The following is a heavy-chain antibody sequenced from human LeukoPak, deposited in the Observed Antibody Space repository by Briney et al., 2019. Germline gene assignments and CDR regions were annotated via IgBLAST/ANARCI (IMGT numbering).Heavy chain of an antibody. CDR3: ARGGGDYYYYYYMDV. J-gene: IGHJ6*03. D-gene: IGHD2-15*01. Sequence: SETLSLTCTVSGGSISSYYWSWIRQPAGKGLEWIGRIYTSGSTNYNPSLKSRVTISVDTSKNQFSLKLSSVTAADTAVYYCARGGGDYYYYYYMDVWGKGTTVTVSS. CDR2: IYTSGST. V-gene: IGHV4-4*07. CDR1: GGSISSYY.